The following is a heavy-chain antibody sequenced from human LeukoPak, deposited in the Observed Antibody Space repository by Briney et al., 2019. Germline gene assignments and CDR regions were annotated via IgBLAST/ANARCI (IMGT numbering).Heavy chain of an antibody. V-gene: IGHV4-34*01. CDR3: VRDTRYDMDV. CDR2: SNDSGGT. CDR1: GGTFSGYY. J-gene: IGHJ6*03. Sequence: SETLSLTCAVYGGTFSGYYWSWIRQPPGKRLEWVGESNDSGGTNYNPSLKSRVTISVDTSRNQFSLRLNSVTAADTALYYCVRDTRYDMDVWGKGTTVTVSS.